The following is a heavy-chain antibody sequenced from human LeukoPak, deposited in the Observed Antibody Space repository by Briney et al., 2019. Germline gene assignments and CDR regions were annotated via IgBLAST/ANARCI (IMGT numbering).Heavy chain of an antibody. CDR1: GGTFNSYA. Sequence: ASVKVSCKASGGTFNSYAITWARQAPGQGLEWMGGIIPIFGTAKYAQKFQGRVTITADVYTSTSFLELSSLTSEDTALYYCARSPWDSSAPDYWGQGTLVTVSS. J-gene: IGHJ4*02. CDR3: ARSPWDSSAPDY. D-gene: IGHD3-22*01. CDR2: IIPIFGTA. V-gene: IGHV1-69*13.